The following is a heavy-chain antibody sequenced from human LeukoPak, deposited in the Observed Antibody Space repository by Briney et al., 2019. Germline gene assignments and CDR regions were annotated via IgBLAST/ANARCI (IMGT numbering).Heavy chain of an antibody. CDR1: GGTLRDSA. CDR3: ARDGDAIVVGPSSSHRHSKGLDV. V-gene: IGHV1-69*06. D-gene: IGHD2-2*01. J-gene: IGHJ6*04. Sequence: ASVKVSCKISGGTLRDSAITWVRQAPGQGLEWMGGIIPTFGRANYAQRFQGRVMITADMSTNIVYLELNGLRSEGTAVYYCARDGDAIVVGPSSSHRHSKGLDVWGKGTTVTVSS. CDR2: IIPTFGRA.